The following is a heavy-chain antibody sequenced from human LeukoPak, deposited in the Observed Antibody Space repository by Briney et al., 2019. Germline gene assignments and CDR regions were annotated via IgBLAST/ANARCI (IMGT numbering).Heavy chain of an antibody. CDR1: GGTLSSYA. D-gene: IGHD6-13*01. CDR2: IIPIFGTA. J-gene: IGHJ4*02. V-gene: IGHV1-69*05. CDR3: ASGASGGSWFPFDY. Sequence: SVKVSCKASGGTLSSYAISWVRQAPGQGLEWMGRIIPIFGTANYAQKFQGRVTITTDESTSTAYMELSSLRSEDTAVYYCASGASGGSWFPFDYWGQGTLVTVSS.